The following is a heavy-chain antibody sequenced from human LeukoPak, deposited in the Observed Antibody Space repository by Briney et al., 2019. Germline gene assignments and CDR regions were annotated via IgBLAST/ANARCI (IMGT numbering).Heavy chain of an antibody. Sequence: GGSLRLSCAASGFTFSSYSMNWVRQAPGKGLEWVSSISSSSSYIYYADSVKGRFTISRDNAKNSLYLQMNSLRAEDTAVYYCARREDLEYYFDYWGQGTLVTVSS. CDR1: GFTFSSYS. J-gene: IGHJ4*02. V-gene: IGHV3-21*01. CDR2: ISSSSSYI. D-gene: IGHD3-3*01. CDR3: ARREDLEYYFDY.